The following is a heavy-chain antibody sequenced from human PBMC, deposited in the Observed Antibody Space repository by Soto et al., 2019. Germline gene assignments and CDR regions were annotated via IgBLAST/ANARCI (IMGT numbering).Heavy chain of an antibody. CDR3: ARFVRSCSCTTCYTRADV. Sequence: QVQLQESGPGLVKPSETLSLTCTVSGGSVSSDTHYWSWIRQPPGKRLEWIGFIYSSGSTNYNPSLKSRVNMSVDTSKNQFSLKLRSVIVADTAVYHCARFVRSCSCTTCYTRADVWGQGTTVTVSS. CDR1: GGSVSSDTHY. D-gene: IGHD2-2*02. V-gene: IGHV4-61*01. CDR2: IYSSGST. J-gene: IGHJ6*02.